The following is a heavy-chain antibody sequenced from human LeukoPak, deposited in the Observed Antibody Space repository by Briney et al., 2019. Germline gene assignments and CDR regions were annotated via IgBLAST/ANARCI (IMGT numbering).Heavy chain of an antibody. Sequence: GPSVKVSCKASGYTFTSYGISWVRQAPGQGLEWMGWISAYNGNTNYVQKLQGRVTMTTDTSTSTAYMELRSLRSDDTAVYYCARRMITFGGVIVEDYWGQGTLVTVSS. CDR2: ISAYNGNT. J-gene: IGHJ4*02. V-gene: IGHV1-18*01. D-gene: IGHD3-16*02. CDR3: ARRMITFGGVIVEDY. CDR1: GYTFTSYG.